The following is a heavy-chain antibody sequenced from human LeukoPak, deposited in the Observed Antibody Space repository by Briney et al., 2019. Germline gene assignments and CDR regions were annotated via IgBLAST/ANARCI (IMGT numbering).Heavy chain of an antibody. CDR2: ISWNSGSI. Sequence: PGGSLRLSCAASGFTFDDYAMHWVRQAPGKGLEWVSGISWNSGSIGYADSVKGRFTISRDNAKNSLYLQMNSLRAEDTALYYCAKDIRHSLGELSLYLYWGQGTLVTVSS. J-gene: IGHJ4*02. V-gene: IGHV3-9*01. D-gene: IGHD3-16*02. CDR1: GFTFDDYA. CDR3: AKDIRHSLGELSLYLY.